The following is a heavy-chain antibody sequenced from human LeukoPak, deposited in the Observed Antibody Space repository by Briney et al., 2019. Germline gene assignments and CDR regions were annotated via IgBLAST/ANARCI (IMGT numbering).Heavy chain of an antibody. CDR1: GGSISSYY. V-gene: IGHV4-4*07. D-gene: IGHD1-26*01. CDR2: IYTSGST. Sequence: SETLSLTCTVSGGSISSYYWSWIRQPAGKGLEWIGRIYTSGSTNYNPSLKSRVTMSVDTSKNQFSLKLSPVTAADTAVYYCARVKAGGYSGSYLTDWRGYDYWGQGTLVTVSS. J-gene: IGHJ4*02. CDR3: ARVKAGGYSGSYLTDWRGYDY.